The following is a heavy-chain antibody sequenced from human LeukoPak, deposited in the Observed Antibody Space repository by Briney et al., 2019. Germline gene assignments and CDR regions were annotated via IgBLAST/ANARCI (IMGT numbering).Heavy chain of an antibody. CDR1: GFTFSSYA. J-gene: IGHJ4*02. CDR2: ISYHGSNK. CDR3: ARDVSSSWSYFDY. D-gene: IGHD6-13*01. V-gene: IGHV3-30-3*01. Sequence: GGSLRLFCAASGFTFSSYAMHWVRQAPGKGLEWVTVISYHGSNKYYADSVKGRFTISRDNSKNTLYLQMNSLRAEDTSVYYCARDVSSSWSYFDYWGQGTLVTVSS.